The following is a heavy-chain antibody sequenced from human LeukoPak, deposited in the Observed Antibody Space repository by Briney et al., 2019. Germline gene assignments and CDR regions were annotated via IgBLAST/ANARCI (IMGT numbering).Heavy chain of an antibody. J-gene: IGHJ6*02. CDR1: GYTFTSYG. CDR3: ASFYYYGSGSRPYPSSYGMDV. CDR2: ISAYNGNT. Sequence: ASVKVSCKASGYTFTSYGISWVRQAPGQGLEWMGWISAYNGNTNYAQKLQGRVTMTTDTSTSTAYMELRSLGSDDTAVYYCASFYYYGSGSRPYPSSYGMDVWGQGTTVTVSS. D-gene: IGHD3-10*01. V-gene: IGHV1-18*01.